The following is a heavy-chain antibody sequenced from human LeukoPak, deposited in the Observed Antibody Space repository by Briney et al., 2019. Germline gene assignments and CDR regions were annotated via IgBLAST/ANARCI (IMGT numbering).Heavy chain of an antibody. CDR1: GFTFSSYW. V-gene: IGHV3-7*03. D-gene: IGHD1-7*01. CDR3: AKGVSDNWNYRPYGY. J-gene: IGHJ4*02. CDR2: IKQDGSEK. Sequence: GGSLRLSCAASGFTFSSYWMSWVRQAPWKGLEWVANIKQDGSEKYYVDSVKGRFTISRDNAKNSLYLQMNSLRAEDTAVYYCAKGVSDNWNYRPYGYWGQGTLVTVSS.